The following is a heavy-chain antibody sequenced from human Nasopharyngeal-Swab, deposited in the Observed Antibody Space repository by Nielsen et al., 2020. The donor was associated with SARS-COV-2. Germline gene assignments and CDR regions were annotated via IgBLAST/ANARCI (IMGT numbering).Heavy chain of an antibody. Sequence: SETLSLTCAISGDSVSSTSTGWNWIRQSPSRGLEWLGRTYYGSKRYTDYAVSVKSRITINADTSKNQFSLQLNSVNPEDTAVYYCARGYLKSGMDVWGQGTTVAVSS. CDR2: TYYGSKRYT. D-gene: IGHD1-1*01. J-gene: IGHJ6*02. CDR3: ARGYLKSGMDV. V-gene: IGHV6-1*01. CDR1: GDSVSSTSTG.